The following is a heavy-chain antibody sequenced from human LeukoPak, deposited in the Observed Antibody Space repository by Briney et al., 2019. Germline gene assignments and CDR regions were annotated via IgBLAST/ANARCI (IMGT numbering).Heavy chain of an antibody. Sequence: PQTLSLTCTVSGGSIRSGAYFWSWIRQRPGKGLEWIGYIHYSGSAYYNPSLKSRITVSVDTTENQFSLKLSSVTAADTAVYYCARERDSNYYDSRGYSDAFDIWGQGTMVTVSS. D-gene: IGHD3-22*01. J-gene: IGHJ3*02. CDR1: GGSIRSGAYF. CDR3: ARERDSNYYDSRGYSDAFDI. V-gene: IGHV4-31*03. CDR2: IHYSGSA.